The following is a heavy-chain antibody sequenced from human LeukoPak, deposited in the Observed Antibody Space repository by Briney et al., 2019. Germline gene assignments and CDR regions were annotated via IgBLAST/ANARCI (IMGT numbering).Heavy chain of an antibody. CDR1: EFTFSSYG. J-gene: IGHJ5*02. D-gene: IGHD6-13*01. CDR2: ISYDGSKK. CDR3: AKDRARIAAAGTFWFDP. Sequence: GRSLRLSCAASEFTFSSYGMHWVRQAPGKGLEWVAVISYDGSKKYYADSVKGRFTISRDNSKNTLYLQMNSLRAEDTAVYYCAKDRARIAAAGTFWFDPWGQGTLVTVSS. V-gene: IGHV3-30*18.